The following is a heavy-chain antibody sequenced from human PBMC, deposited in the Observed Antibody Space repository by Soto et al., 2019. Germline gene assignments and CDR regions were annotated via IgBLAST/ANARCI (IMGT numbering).Heavy chain of an antibody. V-gene: IGHV3-33*01. D-gene: IGHD6-13*01. CDR1: GFTFSSYG. Sequence: QVQLVESGGGVVQPGRSLRLSCAASGFTFSSYGMHWVRQAPGKGLEWVAVIWYDGSNKYYADSVKGRFTISRDNSKNTLYLQMNSLRAEDTAVYYCARDGHYSSSYYYYGMDVWGQGTTVTVSS. CDR3: ARDGHYSSSYYYYGMDV. CDR2: IWYDGSNK. J-gene: IGHJ6*02.